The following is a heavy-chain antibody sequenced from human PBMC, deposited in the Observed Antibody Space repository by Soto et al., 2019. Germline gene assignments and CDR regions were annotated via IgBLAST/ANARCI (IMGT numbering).Heavy chain of an antibody. D-gene: IGHD3-10*01. CDR1: GGSMSSSSYY. Sequence: SETLSLTCTVSGGSMSSSSYYWGWIRQPPGKGLERIGSIYYSGNTYYNPSLKSRVIISVDTSKNQFSLKLSSVTAADTAVYYCARLTGNYYQYAMDVWGQGTTVTVSS. CDR2: IYYSGNT. J-gene: IGHJ6*02. CDR3: ARLTGNYYQYAMDV. V-gene: IGHV4-39*01.